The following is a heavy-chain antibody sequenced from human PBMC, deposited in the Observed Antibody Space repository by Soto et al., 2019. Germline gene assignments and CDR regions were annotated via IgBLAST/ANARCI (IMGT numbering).Heavy chain of an antibody. CDR3: ARQEKGYSYGYVSFDY. CDR1: GGSISSGSYY. J-gene: IGHJ4*02. Sequence: PSETLSLTCTVSGGSISSGSYYWGWIRQPPGKGLEWIGSIYYSGSTYYNPSLKSRVTISVDTSKNQFSLKLSSVTAADTAVYYCARQEKGYSYGYVSFDYWGQGTLVTVSS. D-gene: IGHD5-18*01. CDR2: IYYSGST. V-gene: IGHV4-39*01.